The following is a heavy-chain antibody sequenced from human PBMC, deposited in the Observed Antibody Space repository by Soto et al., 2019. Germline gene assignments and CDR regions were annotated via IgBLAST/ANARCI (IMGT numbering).Heavy chain of an antibody. V-gene: IGHV4-59*01. D-gene: IGHD6-13*01. CDR2: IYYSGST. CDR1: GGSISSYY. CDR3: ARGQIAAAGTSRWFDP. J-gene: IGHJ5*02. Sequence: QVQLQESGPGLVKPSETLSLTCTVSGGSISSYYWSWIRQPPGKGLEWIGYIYYSGSTNYNPSLKRRVTISVDTSKNQFSLKLSSVTAADTAVYYCARGQIAAAGTSRWFDPWGQGTLVTVSS.